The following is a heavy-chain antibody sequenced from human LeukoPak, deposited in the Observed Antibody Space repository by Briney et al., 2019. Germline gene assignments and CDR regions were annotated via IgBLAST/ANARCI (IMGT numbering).Heavy chain of an antibody. CDR2: LHINTGAS. V-gene: IGHV1-2*06. Sequence: GASVKVSCKASGYTFTDSFMHWVRQAPGQGPDWMGRLHINTGASNYAQKFQGRVTMTRDPSLNTAYLELSNLESDDTAVYYCARSPPVGPTTSPDFWGQGTLVTVSS. D-gene: IGHD2-2*01. CDR1: GYTFTDSF. CDR3: ARSPPVGPTTSPDF. J-gene: IGHJ4*02.